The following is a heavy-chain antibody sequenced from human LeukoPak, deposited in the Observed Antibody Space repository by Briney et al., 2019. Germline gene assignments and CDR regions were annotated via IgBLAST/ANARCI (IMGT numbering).Heavy chain of an antibody. V-gene: IGHV1-8*01. Sequence: ASVKVSCKASEYTFTSYDINWVRQATGQGLEWMGWMNPNSGNTGYAQKLQGRVTMTRNTSISTAYMELSSLRSEDTAVYYCARGPDYGENYYYYYMDVWGKGTTVTVSS. CDR1: EYTFTSYD. J-gene: IGHJ6*03. CDR3: ARGPDYGENYYYYYMDV. D-gene: IGHD4-17*01. CDR2: MNPNSGNT.